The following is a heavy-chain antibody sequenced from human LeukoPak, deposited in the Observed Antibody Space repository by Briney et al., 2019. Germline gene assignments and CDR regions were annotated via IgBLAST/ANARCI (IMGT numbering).Heavy chain of an antibody. D-gene: IGHD6-13*01. V-gene: IGHV4-59*01. CDR3: ARDKEAAAAGGFDP. CDR2: IYYSGST. Sequence: SETLSLTCTVSGGSFSSYYWSWIRQPPGKGLEWIGYIYYSGSTNYNPSLKSRVTISVDTSKNQFSLKLSSVTAADTAVYYCARDKEAAAAGGFDPWGQGTLVTVSS. J-gene: IGHJ5*02. CDR1: GGSFSSYY.